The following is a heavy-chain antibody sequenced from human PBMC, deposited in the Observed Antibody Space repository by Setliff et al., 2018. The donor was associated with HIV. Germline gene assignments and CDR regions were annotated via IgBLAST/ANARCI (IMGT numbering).Heavy chain of an antibody. J-gene: IGHJ2*01. V-gene: IGHV1-69*13. CDR3: ARDDHYYDMGSILSDWFFDL. CDR1: GGTFSSYA. D-gene: IGHD3-22*01. CDR2: IIPIFGTA. Sequence: GASVKVSCKASGGTFSSYAISWVRQAPGQGLEWMGGIIPIFGTANYAQKFQGRVTITADESTSTVEMELSSLTSEDTAVYYCARDDHYYDMGSILSDWFFDLWDRGTLVTVSS.